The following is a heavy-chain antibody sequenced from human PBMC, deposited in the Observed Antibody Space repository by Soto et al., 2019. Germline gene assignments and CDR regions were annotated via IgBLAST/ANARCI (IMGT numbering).Heavy chain of an antibody. CDR3: AKDELTGTTLGFVGYYGMDV. CDR1: GCTFDDYT. J-gene: IGHJ6*02. D-gene: IGHD1-7*01. CDR2: ISWDGGST. V-gene: IGHV3-43*01. Sequence: GGSLRLSCAASGCTFDDYTMHWVRQAPGKGLEWVSLISWDGGSTYYADSVKGRFTISRDNSKNSLYLQMNSLRTEDTALYYCAKDELTGTTLGFVGYYGMDVWGQGTTVTVSS.